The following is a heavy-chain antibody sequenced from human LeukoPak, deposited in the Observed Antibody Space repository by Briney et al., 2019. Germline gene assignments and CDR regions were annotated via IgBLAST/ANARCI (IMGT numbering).Heavy chain of an antibody. J-gene: IGHJ3*02. D-gene: IGHD4-17*01. CDR3: ARDRSESYGDDWEDPFDI. V-gene: IGHV1-2*02. Sequence: GASVKVSCKASGYTFNYYYMHWVRQAPGQGLEWVGWMNGDTGETKSAQMFQDRVTLTRDTSISTAYMELSRLRSDDTAVYYCARDRSESYGDDWEDPFDIWGQGTMVTVSS. CDR1: GYTFNYYY. CDR2: MNGDTGET.